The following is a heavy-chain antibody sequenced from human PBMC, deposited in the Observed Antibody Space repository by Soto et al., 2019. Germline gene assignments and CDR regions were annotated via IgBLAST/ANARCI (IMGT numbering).Heavy chain of an antibody. V-gene: IGHV3-30*18. D-gene: IGHD3-22*01. Sequence: QVQLVESGGGVVQPGRSLRLSCAASGFTFSSYGMHWVRQAPGKGLEWVAVISYDGSNKYYADSVKGRFTISRDNSKNTLYLQMNSLRAEDTAVYYCVKPVGSGYYYALLYYFDYWGQGTLVTVSS. CDR1: GFTFSSYG. CDR2: ISYDGSNK. J-gene: IGHJ4*02. CDR3: VKPVGSGYYYALLYYFDY.